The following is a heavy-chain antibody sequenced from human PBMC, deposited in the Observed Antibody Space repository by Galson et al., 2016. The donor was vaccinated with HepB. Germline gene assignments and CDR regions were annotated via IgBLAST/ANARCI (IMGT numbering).Heavy chain of an antibody. Sequence: SGAEVKKPGESVKISCKGSGYYYPNYWIAWVRQMPGKGLEWMGIIYPGDSDARYSPSFRGQVTIAADKSSITAYLQWSSLKASDSAMDYCATRGGIGSYEIADIWGQGTMVTVSS. J-gene: IGHJ3*02. CDR1: GYYYPNYW. CDR3: ATRGGIGSYEIADI. CDR2: IYPGDSDA. V-gene: IGHV5-51*01. D-gene: IGHD3-16*01.